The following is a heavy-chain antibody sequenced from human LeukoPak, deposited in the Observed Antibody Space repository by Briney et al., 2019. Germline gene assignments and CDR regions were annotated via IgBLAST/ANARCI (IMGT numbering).Heavy chain of an antibody. CDR1: GFTFSIYA. Sequence: GSLRLSCGASGFTFSIYAMSWGRQTPGRGLELVAGVSPSGGRTIYADSAEGRFTISRDNSNDTVYLQLSSPRAEDSALYYCAKVRVVYCSSPACYYYDAWGQGTPVTVSS. J-gene: IGHJ4*02. CDR3: AKVRVVYCSSPACYYYDA. V-gene: IGHV3-23*01. CDR2: VSPSGGRT. D-gene: IGHD2-2*01.